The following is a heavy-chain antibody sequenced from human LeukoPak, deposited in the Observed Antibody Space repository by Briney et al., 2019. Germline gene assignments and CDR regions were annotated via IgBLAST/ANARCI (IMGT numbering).Heavy chain of an antibody. CDR1: GGSISSYY. J-gene: IGHJ4*02. D-gene: IGHD6-13*01. CDR2: INHSGST. CDR3: ARGSSSWYVGKANDY. Sequence: SETLSLTCTVSGGSISSYYWSWIRQPPGKGLEWIGEINHSGSTNYNPSLKSRVTISVDTSKNQFSLKLSSVTAADTAVYYCARGSSSWYVGKANDYWGQGTLVTVSS. V-gene: IGHV4-34*01.